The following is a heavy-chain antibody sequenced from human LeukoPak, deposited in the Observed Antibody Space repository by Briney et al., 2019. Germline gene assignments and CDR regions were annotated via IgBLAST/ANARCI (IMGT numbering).Heavy chain of an antibody. CDR3: ARGDSSDY. D-gene: IGHD3/OR15-3a*01. Sequence: SQTLSLTCTVSGGSISSGDYYWSWIRQLPGKGLEWIGFIYYSGSAYYNPSLKSRVTISVDTSNNQFSLKLSSVTAADTAVYYCARGDSSDYWGQGTLVTVSS. CDR2: IYYSGSA. CDR1: GGSISSGDYY. J-gene: IGHJ4*02. V-gene: IGHV4-30-4*01.